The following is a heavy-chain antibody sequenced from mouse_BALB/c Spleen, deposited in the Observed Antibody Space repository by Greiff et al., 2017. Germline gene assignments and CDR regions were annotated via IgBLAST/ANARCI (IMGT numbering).Heavy chain of an antibody. J-gene: IGHJ3*01. Sequence: DVKLVESGGGLVQPGRSRKLSCAASGFTFSSFGMHWVRQAPEKGLEWVAYISSGSSTIYYADTVKGRFTISRDNPKNTLFLQMTSLRSEDTAMYYCASPYGNSWFAYWGQGTLVTVSA. CDR2: ISSGSSTI. CDR3: ASPYGNSWFAY. V-gene: IGHV5-17*02. D-gene: IGHD2-1*01. CDR1: GFTFSSFG.